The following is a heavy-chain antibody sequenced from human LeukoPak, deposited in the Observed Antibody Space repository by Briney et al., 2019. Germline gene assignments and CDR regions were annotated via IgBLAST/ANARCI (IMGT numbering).Heavy chain of an antibody. D-gene: IGHD3-10*01. Sequence: ASVKVSCKASGYTSTSYYMHWVRQAPGHGLEWMGIINPSGGSTSYAQKFQGRVTMTRDTSTSTVYMELSSLRSEDTAVYYCARVSLWFGESEIYFDYWGQGTLVTVSS. CDR1: GYTSTSYY. V-gene: IGHV1-46*01. CDR2: INPSGGST. J-gene: IGHJ4*02. CDR3: ARVSLWFGESEIYFDY.